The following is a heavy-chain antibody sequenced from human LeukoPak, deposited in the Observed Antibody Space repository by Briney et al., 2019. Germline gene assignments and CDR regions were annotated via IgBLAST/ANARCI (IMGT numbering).Heavy chain of an antibody. Sequence: AAVTVSFTASGYTFTNYGISWVRQAPGQRLEGMGWISAYNGNTNYAQKLQGRVTITTDTSTSTAYMELRSLRSDDTAVYYCARSLYGDYGARNLGYWGQGTLVTVSS. CDR2: ISAYNGNT. D-gene: IGHD4-17*01. V-gene: IGHV1-18*01. CDR1: GYTFTNYG. J-gene: IGHJ4*02. CDR3: ARSLYGDYGARNLGY.